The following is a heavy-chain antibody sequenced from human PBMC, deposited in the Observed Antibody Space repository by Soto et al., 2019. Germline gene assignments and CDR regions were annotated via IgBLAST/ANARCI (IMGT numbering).Heavy chain of an antibody. D-gene: IGHD3-22*01. Sequence: GGSLRLSCAASGFTFRSYAMSWVRQAPGKGLEWVSAISGSGGSTYYADSVKGRFTFSRDNSKNTLYLQMNSLRAEDTAVYYCATSYYSDAGDRYPFDYWGQGTLVTVSS. V-gene: IGHV3-23*01. CDR2: ISGSGGST. CDR1: GFTFRSYA. CDR3: ATSYYSDAGDRYPFDY. J-gene: IGHJ4*02.